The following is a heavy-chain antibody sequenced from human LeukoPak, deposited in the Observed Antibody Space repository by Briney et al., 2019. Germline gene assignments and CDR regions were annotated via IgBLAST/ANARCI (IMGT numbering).Heavy chain of an antibody. J-gene: IGHJ3*02. CDR1: GYTFTDYY. CDR2: VDPEDGET. CDR3: ARIYGSGRGDAFDI. Sequence: ASVKVSCKVSGYTFTDYYMHWVQQAPGKGLEWMGLVDPEDGETIYAEKFQGRVTITADTSTDTAYMELSSLRSEDTAVYYCARIYGSGRGDAFDIWGQGTMVTVSS. V-gene: IGHV1-69-2*01. D-gene: IGHD3-10*01.